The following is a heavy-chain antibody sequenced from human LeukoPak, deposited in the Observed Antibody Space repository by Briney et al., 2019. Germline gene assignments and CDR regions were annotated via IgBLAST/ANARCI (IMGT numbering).Heavy chain of an antibody. CDR2: ISYDGSNK. CDR1: GFTFSSYA. V-gene: IGHV3-30-3*01. D-gene: IGHD2-2*01. J-gene: IGHJ3*02. CDR3: ARDVGVPAAPDAFDI. Sequence: PGRSLRLSCAASGFTFSSYAMHWVRQAPGKGLEWVAVISYDGSNKYYADSVKGRFTISRDNAKNSLYLQMNSLRAEDTAVYYCARDVGVPAAPDAFDIWGQGTMVTVSS.